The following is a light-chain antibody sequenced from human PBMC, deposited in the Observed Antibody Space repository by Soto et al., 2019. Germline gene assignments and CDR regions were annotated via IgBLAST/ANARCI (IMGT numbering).Light chain of an antibody. CDR3: AVWDQSLTGWV. J-gene: IGLJ3*02. CDR2: RDG. CDR1: SSNIGSHF. Sequence: QSVLTQPPSASGTPGQSLTISCSGSSSNIGSHFVYWYQHLPGTAPKLLIFRDGQRPSGVPARFFGSKSGTSASLAITGLRSEDEDDYYCAVWDQSLTGWVFGGGTKLTVL. V-gene: IGLV1-47*01.